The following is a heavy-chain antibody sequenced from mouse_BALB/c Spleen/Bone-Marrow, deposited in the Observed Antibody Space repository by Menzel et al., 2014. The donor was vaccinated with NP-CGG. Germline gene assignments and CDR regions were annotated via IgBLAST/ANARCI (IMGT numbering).Heavy chain of an antibody. Sequence: VQGVESGPELVKPGASVKMSCKASGYTFTDYVIGWVKQRTGQGLEWIGEIYPGSGSTYYNEKFKGKATLTADKSSNTVYMQLISLTSEDSAVFFCVTDPYYGRQYYFDYWGQGTTLTVSS. CDR1: GYTFTDYV. J-gene: IGHJ2*01. D-gene: IGHD1-1*02. V-gene: IGHV1-77*01. CDR2: IYPGSGST. CDR3: VTDPYYGRQYYFDY.